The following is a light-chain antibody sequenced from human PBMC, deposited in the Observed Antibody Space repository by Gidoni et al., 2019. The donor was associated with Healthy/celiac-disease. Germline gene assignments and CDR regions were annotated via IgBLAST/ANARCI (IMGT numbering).Light chain of an antibody. CDR2: EVS. V-gene: IGLV2-8*01. CDR3: SSYAGSNNVV. Sequence: QSALTQPPYASGSPGQSVTISCTGTSSDVGGYNYVSWYQQHPGKAPKLMIYEVSKRPSGFPDRFSGSKSGNTASLTVSGLQAEDEADYYCSSYAGSNNVVFGGGTKLTVL. CDR1: SSDVGGYNY. J-gene: IGLJ2*01.